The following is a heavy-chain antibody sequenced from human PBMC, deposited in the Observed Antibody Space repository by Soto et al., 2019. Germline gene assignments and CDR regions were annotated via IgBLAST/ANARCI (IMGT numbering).Heavy chain of an antibody. CDR2: IIPIFGTA. CDR3: ATTPSDSCRHRKEHTVSAASRGYYYYGMDV. V-gene: IGHV1-69*13. D-gene: IGHD2-2*01. J-gene: IGHJ6*02. Sequence: SVKVSCKASGGTFSSYAISWVRQAPGQGLEWMGGIIPIFGTANYAQKFQGRVTITADESTSTAYMELSSLRSEDTAVYYCATTPSDSCRHRKEHTVSAASRGYYYYGMDVWGQGTTVTVSS. CDR1: GGTFSSYA.